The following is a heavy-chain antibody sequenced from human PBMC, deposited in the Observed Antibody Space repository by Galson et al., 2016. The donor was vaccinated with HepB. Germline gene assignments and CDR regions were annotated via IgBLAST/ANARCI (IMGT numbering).Heavy chain of an antibody. CDR2: VYYTGST. CDR1: GGSLRFHY. Sequence: ETLSLTCTVPGGSLRFHYWSWIRQPPGKALEWIGYVYYTGSTKYNSSFSSRVAISLGTSQNQFSLQLTSVSAADTAIYFCARGSGGTADGVDVWGRGTSVTVFS. J-gene: IGHJ6*02. CDR3: ARGSGGTADGVDV. D-gene: IGHD3-10*01. V-gene: IGHV4-59*11.